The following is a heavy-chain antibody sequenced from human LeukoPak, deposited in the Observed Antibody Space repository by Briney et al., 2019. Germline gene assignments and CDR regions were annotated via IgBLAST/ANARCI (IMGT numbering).Heavy chain of an antibody. CDR3: ARDSELPGYYYYYGMDV. CDR1: GYTFTSYY. CDR2: INPSGGST. D-gene: IGHD5-12*01. Sequence: GASVKVSCKASGYTFTSYYMHWVRQAPGQGLEWMGIINPSGGSTSYAQKFQGRVTMTRDMSTSTVYMELSSLRSEDTAVYYCARDSELPGYYYYYGMDVWGQGTTVTVSS. V-gene: IGHV1-46*01. J-gene: IGHJ6*02.